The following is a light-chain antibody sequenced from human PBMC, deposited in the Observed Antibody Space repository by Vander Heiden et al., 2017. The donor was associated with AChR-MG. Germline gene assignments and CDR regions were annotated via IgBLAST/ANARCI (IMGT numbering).Light chain of an antibody. Sequence: QSVLTQPPSVSGAPGQRVTISCTGSSSNIGAGYDVHWFQQLPGTVPKLLIHDNADRPSGVPDRYSGSKSGTSASLAITGLQAEDEADYYCQSYDSSLSGYVFGTGTKVTVL. CDR1: SSNIGAGYD. CDR2: DNA. CDR3: QSYDSSLSGYV. V-gene: IGLV1-40*01. J-gene: IGLJ1*01.